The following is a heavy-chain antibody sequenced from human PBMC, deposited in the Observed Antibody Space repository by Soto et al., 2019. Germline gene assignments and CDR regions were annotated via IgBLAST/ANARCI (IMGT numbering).Heavy chain of an antibody. CDR3: VRGYCTSASCYPNWFGP. V-gene: IGHV3-7*03. Sequence: GGSMRPSCAASGFTLSKYWMGWVRQAPGKGLGWVANIKLDGSEEYYVDSVKGRFTISRDNAKNSLYLQMNSLRAEDTAVYYCVRGYCTSASCYPNWFGPWGQGTLVTVSS. D-gene: IGHD2-2*01. CDR1: GFTLSKYW. CDR2: IKLDGSEE. J-gene: IGHJ5*02.